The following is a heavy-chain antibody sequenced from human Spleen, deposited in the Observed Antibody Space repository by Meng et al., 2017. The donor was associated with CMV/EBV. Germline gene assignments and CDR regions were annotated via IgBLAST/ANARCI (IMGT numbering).Heavy chain of an antibody. CDR3: ARVVVPAAGGGYFDY. D-gene: IGHD2-2*01. CDR1: GYSFTSYW. Sequence: GESLKISCKGSGYSFTSYWIGWVRQMPGKGLEWMGIIYPGDSDTRYSPSFQGQVTISADKSISTAYLQWSSLKASDTAIYHCARVVVPAAGGGYFDYWGQGTLVTVSS. CDR2: IYPGDSDT. J-gene: IGHJ4*02. V-gene: IGHV5-51*01.